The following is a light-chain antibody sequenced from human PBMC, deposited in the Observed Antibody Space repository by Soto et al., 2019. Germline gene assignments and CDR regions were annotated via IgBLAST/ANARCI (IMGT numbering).Light chain of an antibody. CDR2: STS. V-gene: IGLV7-43*01. J-gene: IGLJ2*01. Sequence: QAVVTQEPSLTVSPGGTVTLTCASSTGAVTSGYYPNWFQQKPGQAPRALIYSTSNKYSWTPARFPGSLLGGKAALTLSGVQPEDEAEYYCLLYYGGAVVFGGGTKVTVL. CDR1: TGAVTSGYY. CDR3: LLYYGGAVV.